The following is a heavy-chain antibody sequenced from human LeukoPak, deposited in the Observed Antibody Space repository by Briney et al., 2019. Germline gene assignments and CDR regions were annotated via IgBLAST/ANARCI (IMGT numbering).Heavy chain of an antibody. V-gene: IGHV3-48*04. CDR1: GFTFSSYS. CDR3: ARDRYSYGYSAFGY. CDR2: ITTSGSTI. Sequence: GGSLRLSCAAPGFTFSSYSMNWVRQAPGKGLEWVSYITTSGSTIYYADSVKGRFTISRDNAKNSLYLQMNSLRAEDTAVYYCARDRYSYGYSAFGYWGQGTLVTVSS. J-gene: IGHJ4*02. D-gene: IGHD5-18*01.